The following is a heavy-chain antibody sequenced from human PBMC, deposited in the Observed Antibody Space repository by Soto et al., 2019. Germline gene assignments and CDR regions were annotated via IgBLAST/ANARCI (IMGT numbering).Heavy chain of an antibody. D-gene: IGHD2-2*01. CDR2: IYYSGST. CDR3: ATEKPQRRRMRYYYYGMDV. CDR1: GGSISSYY. V-gene: IGHV4-59*12. Sequence: LSLTCTVSGGSISSYYWSWIRQPPGKGLEWIGYIYYSGSTNYNPSLKSRVTISVDTSKNQFSLKLSSVTAADTAVYYYATEKPQRRRMRYYYYGMDVWGQGTTVTVSS. J-gene: IGHJ6*02.